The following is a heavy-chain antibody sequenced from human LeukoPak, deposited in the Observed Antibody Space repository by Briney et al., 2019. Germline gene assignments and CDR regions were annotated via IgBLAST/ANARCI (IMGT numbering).Heavy chain of an antibody. D-gene: IGHD1-26*01. J-gene: IGHJ4*02. CDR1: GFTFSNYW. Sequence: SGGSLRLSWTASGFTFSNYWMIWVRQAPGRGLEWVGNIKQDGSQKRYADSVRDRFTISRDNAQTSLYLQMNSLRAEYTAVYYCARASDPWLLHIWGQGTLVTVSA. V-gene: IGHV3-7*05. CDR2: IKQDGSQK. CDR3: ARASDPWLLHI.